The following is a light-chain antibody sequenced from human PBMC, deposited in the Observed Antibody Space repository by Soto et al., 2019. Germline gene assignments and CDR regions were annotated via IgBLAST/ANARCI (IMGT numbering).Light chain of an antibody. CDR3: ATWDDSLNGRV. Sequence: QSVLTQPPSVSGTPGQRVTISCSGSRSNIGSNAVNRYQQFPGAAPKLLIYTDSQRPSGVPDRISGAKSATSASLAISGLQSDDEAFYYCATWDDSLNGRVFGGGTQLTVL. V-gene: IGLV1-44*01. CDR1: RSNIGSNA. J-gene: IGLJ2*01. CDR2: TDS.